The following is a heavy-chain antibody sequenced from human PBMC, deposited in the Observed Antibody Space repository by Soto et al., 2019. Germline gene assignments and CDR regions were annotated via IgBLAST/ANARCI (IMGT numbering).Heavy chain of an antibody. J-gene: IGHJ5*02. D-gene: IGHD6-13*01. CDR3: ARGLAAPGTRSLHNWFDP. Sequence: EVQLVESGGGLVQPGGSLRLSCAASGFTFSDYWMHWVRQAPGKGLVWVSRISSDATSITYADSVKGRFTISRDNARNTVYLHMSSLRPEDTAVYYCARGLAAPGTRSLHNWFDPWGQGILVTVSS. CDR2: ISSDATSI. CDR1: GFTFSDYW. V-gene: IGHV3-74*01.